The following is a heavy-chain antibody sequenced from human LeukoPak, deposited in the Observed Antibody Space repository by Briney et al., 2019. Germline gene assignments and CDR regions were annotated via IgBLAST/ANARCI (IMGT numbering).Heavy chain of an antibody. CDR3: ASLTTADAFDI. J-gene: IGHJ3*02. V-gene: IGHV4-59*01. CDR2: IYDSGST. Sequence: SETLSLTCTVSGASISSYYGSWIRQPPGKVLEWIGYIYDSGSTNYNPSLKSRVTISVDTSKNQFSLKLSSVTAADTAVFYCASLTTADAFDIWGQGTMVTVSS. CDR1: GASISSYY. D-gene: IGHD3-22*01.